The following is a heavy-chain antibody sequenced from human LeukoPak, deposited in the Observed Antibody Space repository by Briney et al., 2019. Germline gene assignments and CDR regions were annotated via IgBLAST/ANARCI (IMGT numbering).Heavy chain of an antibody. Sequence: GGSLRLSCAASGFTFSSYSMNWVRQAPGKGLEWVSYISSSSSTIYYADSVKGRFTISRDNSKDTLYLQMNSLRTEDTAVYCCAKDFVPRGGSYFPGFDYWGQGTLVIVSS. J-gene: IGHJ4*02. CDR3: AKDFVPRGGSYFPGFDY. V-gene: IGHV3-48*01. D-gene: IGHD2/OR15-2a*01. CDR2: ISSSSSTI. CDR1: GFTFSSYS.